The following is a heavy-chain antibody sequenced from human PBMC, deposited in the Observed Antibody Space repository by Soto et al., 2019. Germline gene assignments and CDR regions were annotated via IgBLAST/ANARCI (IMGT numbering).Heavy chain of an antibody. CDR3: ARRQQLFDY. J-gene: IGHJ4*02. CDR1: GYSISSGYY. CDR2: IYHSGST. D-gene: IGHD6-13*01. V-gene: IGHV4-38-2*01. Sequence: SETLSLTCAVSGYSISSGYYWGWIRQPPGKGLEWIGSIYHSGSTYYNPSLKSRVTISVDTSKNQFSPKLSSVTAADTAVYYCARRQQLFDYWGQGTLVTVSS.